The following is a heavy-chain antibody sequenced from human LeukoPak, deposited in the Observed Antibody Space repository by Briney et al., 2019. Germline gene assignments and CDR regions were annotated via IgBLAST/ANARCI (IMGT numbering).Heavy chain of an antibody. CDR3: AKDFLHELDYFDGTGHIPLDF. CDR1: GFIFSSYG. D-gene: IGHD3-22*01. CDR2: ISFDGRDK. J-gene: IGHJ4*02. Sequence: GGSLRLSCEASGFIFSSYGMHWVRQAPGKGLEWVAVISFDGRDKYYADSVDGRFTISRDNAKNTLYLQMNSLSPDDTAVYYCAKDFLHELDYFDGTGHIPLDFWGQGTLVTVSS. V-gene: IGHV3-30*18.